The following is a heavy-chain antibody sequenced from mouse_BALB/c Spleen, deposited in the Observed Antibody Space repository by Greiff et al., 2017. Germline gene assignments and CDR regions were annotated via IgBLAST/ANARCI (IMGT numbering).Heavy chain of an antibody. D-gene: IGHD1-1*01. CDR1: GDSITSGY. J-gene: IGHJ3*01. Sequence: EVKLMESGPSLVKPSQTLSLTCSVTGDSITSGYWNWIRKFPGNKLEYMGYISYSGSTYYNPSLKSRISITRDTSKNQYYLQLNSVTTEDTATYYCASGNYYGSSPFAYWGQGTLVTVSA. V-gene: IGHV3-8*02. CDR2: ISYSGST. CDR3: ASGNYYGSSPFAY.